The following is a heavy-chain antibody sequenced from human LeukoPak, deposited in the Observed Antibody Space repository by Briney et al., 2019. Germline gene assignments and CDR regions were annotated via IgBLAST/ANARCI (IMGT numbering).Heavy chain of an antibody. J-gene: IGHJ4*01. CDR3: ARLGYSGYDAFDY. V-gene: IGHV3-30*04. CDR2: ISYDGSNE. Sequence: GGSLILSCAASGFTFSSYVMHWVRQAPGKGLEWVAIISYDGSNEYYADSVKGRFTISRDNSKNSLYLQMNSLRAEDTAVYYCARLGYSGYDAFDYWGQGTLVTVSS. CDR1: GFTFSSYV. D-gene: IGHD5-12*01.